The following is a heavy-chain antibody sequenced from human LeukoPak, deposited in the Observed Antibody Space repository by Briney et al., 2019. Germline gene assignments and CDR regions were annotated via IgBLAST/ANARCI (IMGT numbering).Heavy chain of an antibody. CDR1: GGSITNTNY. CDR2: VNLQGST. CDR3: ARGIILGVTGYYYYGLDV. V-gene: IGHV4-4*02. D-gene: IGHD1-26*01. J-gene: IGHJ6*02. Sequence: SSETLSLTCGVSGGSITNTNYWTWVRQPPGKGLEWIGEVNLQGSTNYNPSLMGRVAISVDTSENHISLQLTSVTAADTAVYYCARGIILGVTGYYYYGLDVWGQGTTVTVSS.